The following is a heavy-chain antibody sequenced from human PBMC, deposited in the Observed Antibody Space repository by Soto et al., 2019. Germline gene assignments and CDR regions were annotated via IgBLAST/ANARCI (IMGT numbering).Heavy chain of an antibody. D-gene: IGHD3-22*01. Sequence: ASVKVSCKASGYTFTSYYMHWVRQAPGQGLEWMGIINPSGGSTSYAQKFQGRVTMTRDTSTSTVYMELSSLRSEDTAVYYCARDNYYDSSGYYPGQMNVWGQGTTVTVSS. V-gene: IGHV1-46*01. CDR2: INPSGGST. CDR1: GYTFTSYY. CDR3: ARDNYYDSSGYYPGQMNV. J-gene: IGHJ6*02.